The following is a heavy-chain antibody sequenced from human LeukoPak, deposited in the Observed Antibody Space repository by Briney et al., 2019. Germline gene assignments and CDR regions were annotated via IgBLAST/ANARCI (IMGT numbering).Heavy chain of an antibody. CDR3: AKDCSGGSCFLPTYYYYGMDV. D-gene: IGHD2-15*01. J-gene: IGHJ6*02. V-gene: IGHV3-23*01. Sequence: PGGSLRLSCAASGFTFSSYAMSWVRQAPGKGLEWVSAISGSGGSTYYADSVKGRFTISRDNSKNTLYLQMNSLRAEDTAVYYCAKDCSGGSCFLPTYYYYGMDVWGQGTTVTVSS. CDR2: ISGSGGST. CDR1: GFTFSSYA.